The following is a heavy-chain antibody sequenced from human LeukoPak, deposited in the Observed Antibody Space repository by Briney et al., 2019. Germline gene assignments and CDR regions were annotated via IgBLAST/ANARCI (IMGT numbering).Heavy chain of an antibody. CDR2: IRSKANSYVT. CDR3: TRRYYYDSSGYYYRDY. V-gene: IGHV3-73*01. D-gene: IGHD3-22*01. J-gene: IGHJ4*02. CDR1: GFTFSGSA. Sequence: GGSLRLSCAASGFTFSGSAMHWVRQASGKGLEWVGRIRSKANSYVTAYAASVKGKFTISRDDSKNTAYLQMNSLKTEDTAVYYCTRRYYYDSSGYYYRDYWGQGTLVTVSS.